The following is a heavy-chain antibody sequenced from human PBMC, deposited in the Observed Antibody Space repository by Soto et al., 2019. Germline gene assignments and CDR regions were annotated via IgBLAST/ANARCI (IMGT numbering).Heavy chain of an antibody. CDR3: AREASHSAHTYAHGTQLWSFDF. CDR2: IFSSGST. D-gene: IGHD3-10*01. J-gene: IGHJ4*02. Sequence: SETLSLTCTVSGGSINTFYWSWVRQPAGKGLEWIGRIFSSGSTSFNPSLESRVAMSVDTSKNHFPLNLSSVTAADMAVYYCAREASHSAHTYAHGTQLWSFDFWGQGAMVTVSS. CDR1: GGSINTFY. V-gene: IGHV4-4*07.